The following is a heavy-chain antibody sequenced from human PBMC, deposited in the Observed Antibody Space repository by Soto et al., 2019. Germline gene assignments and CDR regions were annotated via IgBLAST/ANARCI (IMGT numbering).Heavy chain of an antibody. CDR3: ARDLFD. V-gene: IGHV1-18*01. J-gene: IGHJ4*02. Sequence: QVHLVKSGAEVKKPGASVKVSCKTSGYTFISYGITWVRQAPGQGLEWIGWISAHTGNTNYTQKFQGRLTMTTDTSTSTAYMELRSLRSDDTAVYYCARDLFDWGQGTLVTVSS. D-gene: IGHD3-10*02. CDR2: ISAHTGNT. CDR1: GYTFISYG.